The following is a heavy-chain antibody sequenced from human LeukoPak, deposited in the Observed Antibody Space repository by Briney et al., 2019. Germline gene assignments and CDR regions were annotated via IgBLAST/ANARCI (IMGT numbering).Heavy chain of an antibody. D-gene: IGHD3/OR15-3a*01. CDR2: ISISSTYK. J-gene: IGHJ6*02. CDR1: GFTFRNFA. V-gene: IGHV3-21*01. CDR3: ARGGVGLVIIPGWEYDYYGMDV. Sequence: PGGSLRLSCAASGFTFRNFAMSWVRQAPGKGLEWVSSISISSTYKYYADSVKGRFTISRDNAKNSLYLQMNSLRAEDTAVYYCARGGVGLVIIPGWEYDYYGMDVWGQGTTVTVSS.